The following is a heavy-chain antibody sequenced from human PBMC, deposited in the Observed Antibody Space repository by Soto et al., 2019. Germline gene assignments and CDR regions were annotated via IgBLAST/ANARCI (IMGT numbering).Heavy chain of an antibody. D-gene: IGHD6-19*01. CDR3: ARDPGSGWYI. J-gene: IGHJ4*02. CDR1: GFTFSSYG. V-gene: IGHV3-33*01. Sequence: QVQLVESGGGVVQPGRSLRLSCAASGFTFSSYGMHWVRQAPGKGLEWVAVIWYDGSNKYYADSVKGRFTISRDNSKNALYLHMNSLRAEDTAVYYCARDPGSGWYIWGQRTLVAVSS. CDR2: IWYDGSNK.